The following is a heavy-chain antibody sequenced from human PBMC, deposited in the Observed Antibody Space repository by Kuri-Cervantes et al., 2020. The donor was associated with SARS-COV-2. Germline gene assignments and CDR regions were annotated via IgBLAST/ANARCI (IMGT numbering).Heavy chain of an antibody. D-gene: IGHD3-22*01. V-gene: IGHV4-39*01. CDR3: ARLGEYYDSSGYLFDY. J-gene: IGHJ4*02. CDR1: GGSISSYY. Sequence: SETLSLTCTVSGGSISSYYWGWIRQPPGKGLEWIGSIYYSGSTYYNPSLKSRVTISVDTSKNQFSLKLSSVTAADTAVYYCARLGEYYDSSGYLFDYWGQGTLVTVSS. CDR2: IYYSGST.